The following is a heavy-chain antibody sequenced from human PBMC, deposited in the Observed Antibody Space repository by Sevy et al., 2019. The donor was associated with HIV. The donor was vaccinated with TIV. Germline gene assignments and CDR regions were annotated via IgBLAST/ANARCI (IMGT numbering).Heavy chain of an antibody. V-gene: IGHV3-21*01. CDR1: GFTFSSYS. CDR3: AREPRRWLQSLAFDI. J-gene: IGHJ3*02. CDR2: ISSSSSYI. D-gene: IGHD5-12*01. Sequence: GGSLRLSCAASGFTFSSYSMNWVRQAPGKGLEWVSSISSSSSYIYYADSVKGRFTISRDNAKNSLYLQMNSLRAEDTAVYYCAREPRRWLQSLAFDIWGQGTMVTVSS.